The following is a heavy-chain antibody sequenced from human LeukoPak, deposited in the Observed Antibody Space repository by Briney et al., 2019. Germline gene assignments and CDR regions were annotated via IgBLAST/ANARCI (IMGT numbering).Heavy chain of an antibody. CDR1: GFTFSSFG. CDR3: VREPSRRLYYYYGMDV. D-gene: IGHD5/OR15-5a*01. V-gene: IGHV3-33*01. Sequence: GRSLTLSCAASGFTFSSFGMHWVRQAPGKGLEWVAVIWYDASDRYYADSVKGRFTISRDNSKNTLFLQMNSLRDDDTAVYYCVREPSRRLYYYYGMDVWGQGTTVTVSS. CDR2: IWYDASDR. J-gene: IGHJ6*02.